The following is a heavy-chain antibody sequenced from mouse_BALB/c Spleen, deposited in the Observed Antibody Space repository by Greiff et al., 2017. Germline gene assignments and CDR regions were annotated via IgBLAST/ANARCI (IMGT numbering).Heavy chain of an antibody. D-gene: IGHD2-3*01. V-gene: IGHV5-9-3*01. CDR2: ISSGGSYT. Sequence: EVKLVESGGGLVKPGGSLKLSCAASGFTFSSYAMSWVRQTPEKRLEWVATISSGGSYTYYPDSVKGRFTISRDNAKNTLYLQMSSLRSEDTAMYYCARLCDGYYWGQGTTLTVSS. CDR1: GFTFSSYA. CDR3: ARLCDGYY. J-gene: IGHJ2*01.